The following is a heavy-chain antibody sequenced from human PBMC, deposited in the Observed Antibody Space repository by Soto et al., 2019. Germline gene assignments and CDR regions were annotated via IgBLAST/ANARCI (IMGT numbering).Heavy chain of an antibody. CDR3: ASCDAGRYGFDY. CDR1: GFTVSSNY. CDR2: IYSGGST. D-gene: IGHD1-20*01. Sequence: EVQLVESGGGLVQPGGSLRLSCAASGFTVSSNYMSWVRQAPGKGLEWVSAIYSGGSTYYADSVKDRFTISRDNSKNTLYLQMNSLRAEDTAVYYCASCDAGRYGFDYWGQGTLVTVSS. J-gene: IGHJ4*02. V-gene: IGHV3-66*01.